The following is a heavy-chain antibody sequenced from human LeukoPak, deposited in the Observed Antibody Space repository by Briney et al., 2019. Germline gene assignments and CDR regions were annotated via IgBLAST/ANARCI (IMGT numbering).Heavy chain of an antibody. Sequence: ASVKVSCKASGYTFTSYDINWVRQATGQGLEWMGWMNPNSGNTGYAQKFQGRVTMTRNTSISTAYMELSSLRSEDTAVYYCARDLTRGWYYDFWSGYPDAFDIWGQGTMVTVSS. CDR2: MNPNSGNT. V-gene: IGHV1-8*01. D-gene: IGHD3-3*01. J-gene: IGHJ3*02. CDR1: GYTFTSYD. CDR3: ARDLTRGWYYDFWSGYPDAFDI.